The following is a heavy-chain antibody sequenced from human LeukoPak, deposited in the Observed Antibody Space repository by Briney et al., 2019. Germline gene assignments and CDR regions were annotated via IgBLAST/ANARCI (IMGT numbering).Heavy chain of an antibody. D-gene: IGHD1-14*01. CDR1: GFTFSSYG. Sequence: PGGTLRLSCAASGFTFSSYGMSWVRQAPGKGLEWVANIKQDGSEKYYVDSVKGRFTISRDNAKNSLYLQMNSLRAEDTAVYYCARADAITYYFDYWGQGTLVTVSS. CDR3: ARADAITYYFDY. J-gene: IGHJ4*02. CDR2: IKQDGSEK. V-gene: IGHV3-7*01.